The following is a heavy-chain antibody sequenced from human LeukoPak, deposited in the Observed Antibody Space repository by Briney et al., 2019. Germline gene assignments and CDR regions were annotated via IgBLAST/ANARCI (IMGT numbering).Heavy chain of an antibody. CDR3: ATQGRTTYSPLEY. D-gene: IGHD4-11*01. CDR2: FYYGGST. J-gene: IGHJ4*02. CDR1: GASIRSYY. V-gene: IGHV4-59*08. Sequence: SETLSLTCTVSGASIRSYYWSWIRQPPGKGLQWIGDFYYGGSTNYNPSLKSRITMSADTSKNQFSLKLTSVTAADTAMYYCATQGRTTYSPLEYWGQGSLVTVSS.